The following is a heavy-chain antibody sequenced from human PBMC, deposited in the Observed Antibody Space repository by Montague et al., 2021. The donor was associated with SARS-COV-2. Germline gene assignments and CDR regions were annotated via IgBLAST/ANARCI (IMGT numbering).Heavy chain of an antibody. V-gene: IGHV4-61*02. D-gene: IGHD5-12*01. CDR3: ARAHSGSWAHLDN. Sequence: TLSLTCTVSGGSISSGIYYWSWIRQPAGKGLEWIGRIYTSGTTDYSFSLKSRVTISVDTSKNQFSLKLTSVTAADTAVYYCARAHSGSWAHLDNWGQGGLVTVAA. J-gene: IGHJ4*02. CDR2: IYTSGTT. CDR1: GGSISSGIYY.